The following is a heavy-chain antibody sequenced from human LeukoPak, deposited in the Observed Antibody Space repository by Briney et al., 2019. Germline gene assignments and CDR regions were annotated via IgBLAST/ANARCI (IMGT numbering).Heavy chain of an antibody. J-gene: IGHJ4*02. CDR3: ARTKRSGWSGYYFDY. V-gene: IGHV3-7*01. CDR2: IKQDGSEK. CDR1: GFTFSSYW. Sequence: SGGSLRLSCAASGFTFSSYWMSWVRQAPGKGLEWVANIKQDGSEKYYVDSVKGRFTISRDNAKNSLYLQMNSLRAEDTAVYYCARTKRSGWSGYYFDYWGQGTLVTVSS. D-gene: IGHD6-19*01.